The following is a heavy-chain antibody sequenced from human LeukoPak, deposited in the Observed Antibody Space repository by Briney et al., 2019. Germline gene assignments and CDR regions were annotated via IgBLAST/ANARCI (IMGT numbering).Heavy chain of an antibody. V-gene: IGHV3-7*01. Sequence: GGSLRLSCAASGFTFSSYWMSWVRQAPGRGLEWVANIKEDGNEKYYVDSVKGRFTISRDNAKNSLYLQMNSLRAEDTAVYYCARDHLGYSWDYWGQGTLVTVSS. J-gene: IGHJ4*02. CDR1: GFTFSSYW. CDR2: IKEDGNEK. CDR3: ARDHLGYSWDY. D-gene: IGHD5-18*01.